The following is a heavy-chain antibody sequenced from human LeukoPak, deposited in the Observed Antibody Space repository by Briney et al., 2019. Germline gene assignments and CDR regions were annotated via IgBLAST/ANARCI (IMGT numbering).Heavy chain of an antibody. V-gene: IGHV5-51*01. J-gene: IGHJ3*01. CDR3: ARRVSSSGFDAFDV. D-gene: IGHD5-12*01. CDR2: NYPGDSDT. CDR1: GYSFATYW. Sequence: GESLKISCKGSGYSFATYWIGWVRQMPGKGLEWMGINYPGDSDTTYSPSFQGQVTMSADKSISTAYLQWSSLKASDTAMYYCARRVSSSGFDAFDVWGQGTMVTVSS.